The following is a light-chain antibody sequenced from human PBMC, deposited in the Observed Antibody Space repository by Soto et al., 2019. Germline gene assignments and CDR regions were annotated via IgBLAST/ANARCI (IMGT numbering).Light chain of an antibody. CDR1: QSVSNN. CDR2: GAS. Sequence: EIVLTQSPGTLSLSPGERATLSCRASQSVSNNYLAWYQQKPGQAPRLLIYGASSRATGIPDRFSGSGSGTEFTLTIRSLQSEDSAVYYCQQYNNWPYTFGQGTRLEIK. V-gene: IGKV3D-15*01. J-gene: IGKJ5*01. CDR3: QQYNNWPYT.